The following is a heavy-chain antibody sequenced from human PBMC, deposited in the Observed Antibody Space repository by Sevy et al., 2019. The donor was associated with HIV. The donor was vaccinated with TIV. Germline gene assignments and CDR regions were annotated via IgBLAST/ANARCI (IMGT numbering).Heavy chain of an antibody. CDR1: GFTFSEYY. D-gene: IGHD2-21*02. CDR2: ISSSGSTV. CDR3: ARGAYCGGDCRLRDAFDI. V-gene: IGHV3-11*04. J-gene: IGHJ3*02. Sequence: GGSLRLSCAASGFTFSEYYMSWIRQAPGKGLEWVSYISSSGSTVYYADSVKGRLTISRDNAKNSLYLQMNSLRAEDTAVYYCARGAYCGGDCRLRDAFDIWGQGTMVTVSS.